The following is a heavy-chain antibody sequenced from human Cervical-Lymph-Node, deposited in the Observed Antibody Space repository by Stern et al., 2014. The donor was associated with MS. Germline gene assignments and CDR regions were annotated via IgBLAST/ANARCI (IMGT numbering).Heavy chain of an antibody. V-gene: IGHV3-30*17. Sequence: QVQLQESGGGVIQPGRSLRLSCAASGFRFSSYAMHWVRQAPGKGLEWVAVISYDGAQKFYVDSVKGRFTISRDSSRYTLHLQMDSVRPEDTATYYCARDFSSTWSWKPGGLDAYGLDVWGQGTTVIVSS. CDR2: ISYDGAQK. D-gene: IGHD6-13*01. CDR3: ARDFSSTWSWKPGGLDAYGLDV. J-gene: IGHJ6*02. CDR1: GFRFSSYA.